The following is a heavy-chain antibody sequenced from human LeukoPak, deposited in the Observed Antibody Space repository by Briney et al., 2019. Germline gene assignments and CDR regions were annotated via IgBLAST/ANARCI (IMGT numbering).Heavy chain of an antibody. CDR3: ARDRSSGGDYAALGY. V-gene: IGHV1-18*01. CDR1: GYTFTSYG. D-gene: IGHD4-17*01. CDR2: ISAYNGNT. Sequence: ASVKVPCKASGYTFTSYGISWVRQAPGQGLEWMGWISAYNGNTNYAQKLQGRVTMTTDTSTSTAYMELRSLRSDDTAVYYCARDRSSGGDYAALGYWGQGTLVTVSS. J-gene: IGHJ4*02.